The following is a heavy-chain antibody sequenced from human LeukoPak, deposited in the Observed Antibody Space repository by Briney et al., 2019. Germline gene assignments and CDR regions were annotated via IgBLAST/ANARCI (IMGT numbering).Heavy chain of an antibody. D-gene: IGHD2-2*02. V-gene: IGHV3-9*01. CDR2: ISWNSGNI. CDR3: ARGHTL. CDR1: GFTFDDYA. Sequence: GGSLRLSCVASGFTFDDYAMHWVRQAPGKGLEWVSGISWNSGNIGYGDSVKGRFTISRDNAKNSLYLQMNSLRAEDTAVYYCARGHTLWGQGTLVTVSS. J-gene: IGHJ4*02.